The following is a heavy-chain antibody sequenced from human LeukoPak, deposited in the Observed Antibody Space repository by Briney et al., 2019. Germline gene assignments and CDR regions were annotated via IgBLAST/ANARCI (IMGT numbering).Heavy chain of an antibody. Sequence: PGGSLRLSCAASGFTVSTNYMNWVRQAPGKGLEWVSILYSGSSTYYADSVEGRFIVSRDSSKNTLSLQMNDLRAEDTAVYYCARVGDHFHWYLDLWSRGTLVTVSS. D-gene: IGHD3-3*02. V-gene: IGHV3-53*01. CDR1: GFTVSTNY. CDR3: ARVGDHFHWYLDL. CDR2: LYSGSST. J-gene: IGHJ2*01.